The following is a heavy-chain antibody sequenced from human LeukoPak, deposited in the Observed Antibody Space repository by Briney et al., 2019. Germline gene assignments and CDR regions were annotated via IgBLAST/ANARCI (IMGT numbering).Heavy chain of an antibody. J-gene: IGHJ6*04. CDR3: TELGITMIGGV. CDR1: GFTFSSYE. Sequence: GVSLRLSCAASGFTFSSYEMNWVRHAPGKGLECVSYIISSGSTIYYADSVKGGFTISRDNAKNSLYMQMNSLRAEDTAVYYCTELGITMIGGVWGKGTTVTISS. V-gene: IGHV3-48*03. D-gene: IGHD3-10*02. CDR2: IISSGSTI.